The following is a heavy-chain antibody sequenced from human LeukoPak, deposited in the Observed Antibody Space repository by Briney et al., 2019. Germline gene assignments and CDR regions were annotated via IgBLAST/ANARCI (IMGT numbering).Heavy chain of an antibody. CDR3: ARGGLRYFDWLLYEGGYYFDY. CDR1: GYTFTGYY. V-gene: IGHV1-2*04. CDR2: INPNSGGT. D-gene: IGHD3-9*01. J-gene: IGHJ4*02. Sequence: ASVKVSCKASGYTFTGYYMHWVRQAPGQGLEWMGWINPNSGGTNYAQKFQGWATMTRDTSISTAYMELSRLRSDDTAVYYCARGGLRYFDWLLYEGGYYFDYWGQGTLVTVSS.